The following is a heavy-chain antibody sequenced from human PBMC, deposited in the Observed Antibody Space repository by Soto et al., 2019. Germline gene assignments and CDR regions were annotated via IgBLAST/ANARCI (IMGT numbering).Heavy chain of an antibody. V-gene: IGHV3-30*18. CDR3: AKEGGLSGSYYISSSYYFDY. D-gene: IGHD1-26*01. CDR2: ISYDGSNK. CDR1: GFTFSSYG. Sequence: GGSLRLSCAASGFTFSSYGMHWVRQAPGKGLEWVAVISYDGSNKYYADSVKGRLTISRDNSKNTLYLQMNSRRAEDTAVYYCAKEGGLSGSYYISSSYYFDYWGQGT. J-gene: IGHJ4*02.